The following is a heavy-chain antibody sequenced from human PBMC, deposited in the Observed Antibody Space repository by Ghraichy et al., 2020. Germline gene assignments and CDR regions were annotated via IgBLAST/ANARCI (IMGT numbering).Heavy chain of an antibody. D-gene: IGHD2-2*01. J-gene: IGHJ5*02. CDR2: IDFNKGNT. CDR3: ARDPGTSPGDDWFDP. V-gene: IGHV1-18*01. CDR1: GDTFRIHG. Sequence: ASVKVSCKASGDTFRIHGISWVRQASGQGLEWMGWIDFNKGNTNYAQKFQGRATMFTDTSTSTVYMELRSLRLEDTAVYYCARDPGTSPGDDWFDPWGQGTLVTVSS.